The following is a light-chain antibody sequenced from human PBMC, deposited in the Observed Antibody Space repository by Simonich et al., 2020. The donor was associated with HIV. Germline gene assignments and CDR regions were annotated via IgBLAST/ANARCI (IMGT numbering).Light chain of an antibody. J-gene: IGKJ4*01. CDR3: QQSYGIPLT. Sequence: DIVMTQSPDSLAVSLGERATINCKSSQSVLYSSNNKNYLAWYQQKPGQPPKLLIYWASTRESGVPDRFSGSGSGTDFTLTISSLQAEDVAVYYCQQSYGIPLTFGGGTRVEIK. CDR2: WAS. CDR1: QSVLYSSNNKNY. V-gene: IGKV4-1*01.